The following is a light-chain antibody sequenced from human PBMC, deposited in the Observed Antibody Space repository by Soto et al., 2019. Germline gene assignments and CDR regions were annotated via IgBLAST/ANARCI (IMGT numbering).Light chain of an antibody. CDR1: SSDVGGYNY. J-gene: IGLJ2*01. V-gene: IGLV2-14*01. CDR2: DVX. CDR3: NSYTSTSTLGV. Sequence: QSALTQPASVSGSPGQSITISCTGASSDVGGYNYVSWYQQHPGKAPKLMIYDVXNRXSGVSXXXSXSXXXNXXSXTXSGLXAEDEADYYCNSYTSTSTLGVFGGGTKLTVL.